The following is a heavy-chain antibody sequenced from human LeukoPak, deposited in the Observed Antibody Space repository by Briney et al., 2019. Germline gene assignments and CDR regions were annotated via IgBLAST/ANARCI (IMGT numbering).Heavy chain of an antibody. Sequence: GGSLRLSCAASGFTFDDYAMHWVRQAPGKGLEWVSGISWNSGSIGYADSVKGRFTISRDNAKNSLYLQMNSLRAEDTALYYCAKDLVGAQRGAFDIWGQGTMVTVSS. CDR2: ISWNSGSI. CDR1: GFTFDDYA. V-gene: IGHV3-9*01. J-gene: IGHJ3*02. D-gene: IGHD1-26*01. CDR3: AKDLVGAQRGAFDI.